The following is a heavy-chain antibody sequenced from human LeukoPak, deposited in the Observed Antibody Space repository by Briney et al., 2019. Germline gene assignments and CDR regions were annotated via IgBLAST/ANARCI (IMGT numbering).Heavy chain of an antibody. D-gene: IGHD3-22*01. CDR2: ISTSGATM. CDR3: AKGDVEYYYDSSVGGDY. CDR1: GFTFTSYE. V-gene: IGHV3-48*03. J-gene: IGHJ4*02. Sequence: GGSLRLSCAASGFTFTSYEMNWVRQAPGKGLEWVSFISTSGATMHYADSVKGRFTISRDNTKNSLYLQMNSLRAEDTAVYYCAKGDVEYYYDSSVGGDYWGQGTLVTVSS.